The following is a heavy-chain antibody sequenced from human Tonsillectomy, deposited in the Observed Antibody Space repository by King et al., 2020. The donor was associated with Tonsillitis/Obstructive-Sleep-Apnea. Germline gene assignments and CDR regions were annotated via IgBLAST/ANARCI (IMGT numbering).Heavy chain of an antibody. V-gene: IGHV1-18*01. D-gene: IGHD3-10*01. CDR1: GYTFTSYG. Sequence: VQLVESGGEVKKPGASVKVSCKASGYTFTSYGISWVRQAPGQGLEWMGWSSAYNGNTNYAQKLQGRVTMTTDTSTSTAYMDLRSLRSDDTAVYYCARDISGTYYMDVWGKGTTVTVSS. J-gene: IGHJ6*03. CDR3: ARDISGTYYMDV. CDR2: SSAYNGNT.